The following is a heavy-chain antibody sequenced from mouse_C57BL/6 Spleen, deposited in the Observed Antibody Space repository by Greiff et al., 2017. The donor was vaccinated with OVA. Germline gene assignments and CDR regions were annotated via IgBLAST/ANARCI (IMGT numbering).Heavy chain of an antibody. V-gene: IGHV1-80*01. D-gene: IGHD2-12*01. J-gene: IGHJ4*01. CDR1: GYAFSSYW. CDR2: IYPGDGDT. CDR3: ARYSSYYYAMDY. Sequence: QVQLQQSGAELVKPGASVKISCKASGYAFSSYWMNWVKQRPGKGLEWIGQIYPGDGDTNYNEKFKSKATLTVDTSSSTAYMQLSSLTSEDSAVYYCARYSSYYYAMDYWGQGTSVTVSS.